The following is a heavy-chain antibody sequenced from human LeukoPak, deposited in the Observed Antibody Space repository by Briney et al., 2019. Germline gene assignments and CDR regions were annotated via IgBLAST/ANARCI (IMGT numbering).Heavy chain of an antibody. J-gene: IGHJ6*02. CDR3: ARDYGDYGFGVYYYYYGMDV. CDR2: FDPEDGET. V-gene: IGHV1-24*01. Sequence: ASVKVSCKVSGYTLTELSMHWVRQAPGKGLEWMGGFDPEDGETIYAQKFQGRVTMTEDTSTDTAYMELSSLRSEDTAVYYCARDYGDYGFGVYYYYYGMDVWGQGTAVTVSS. CDR1: GYTLTELS. D-gene: IGHD4-17*01.